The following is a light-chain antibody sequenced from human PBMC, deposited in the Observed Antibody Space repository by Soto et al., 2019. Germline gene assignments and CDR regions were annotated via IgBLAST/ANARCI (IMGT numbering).Light chain of an antibody. V-gene: IGLV2-14*01. J-gene: IGLJ1*01. CDR2: EVS. CDR1: SSDIGDSNH. Sequence: QSALTQPASVSGSPGQSITISCTGTSSDIGDSNHVSWYQQHPGKAPKLMIYEVSNRPSGVSNRFSGSKSGNTASLTISGLQAEDEANYYCSSYTSSNYVFGTGTKVTVL. CDR3: SSYTSSNYV.